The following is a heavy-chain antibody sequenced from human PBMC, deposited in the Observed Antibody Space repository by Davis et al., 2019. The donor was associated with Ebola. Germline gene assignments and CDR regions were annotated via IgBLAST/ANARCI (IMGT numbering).Heavy chain of an antibody. CDR1: GYTFTSYG. D-gene: IGHD6-19*01. J-gene: IGHJ6*02. V-gene: IGHV1-8*02. CDR2: MNPNSGNT. CDR3: ARAGSGWSRDYYYYDMDV. Sequence: ASVKVSCKASGYTFTSYGISWVRQAPGQGLEWMGWMNPNSGNTGYAQRFQGRVTMTRNTFISTAYMELSSLRSEDTALYYCARAGSGWSRDYYYYDMDVWGQGTTVTVSS.